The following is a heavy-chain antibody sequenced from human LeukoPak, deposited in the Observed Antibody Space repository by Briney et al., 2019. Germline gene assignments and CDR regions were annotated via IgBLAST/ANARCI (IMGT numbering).Heavy chain of an antibody. V-gene: IGHV1-18*01. CDR1: GYVFNSFG. CDR2: VSAYKGYT. D-gene: IGHD3-22*01. J-gene: IGHJ1*01. Sequence: ASVKVSCKTSGYVFNSFGITWLRQAPGQGLEWMGWVSAYKGYTSHAQKFQDRVIMTTDTSTTTAYMELRNLKSDDTAVYYCARPNYYDSSGSEYFQHWGQGTLVTVSS. CDR3: ARPNYYDSSGSEYFQH.